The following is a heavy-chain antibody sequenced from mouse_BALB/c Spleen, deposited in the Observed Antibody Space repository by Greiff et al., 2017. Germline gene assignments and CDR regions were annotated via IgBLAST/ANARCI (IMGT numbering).Heavy chain of an antibody. J-gene: IGHJ2*01. CDR1: GYAFSSSW. D-gene: IGHD1-1*01. V-gene: IGHV1-82*01. Sequence: VQLQQSGPELVKPGASVKISCKASGYAFSSSWMNWVKQRPGQGLEWIGRIYPGDGDTNYNGKFKGKATLTADKSSSTAYMQLSSLTSVDSAVYFCARGDYGSSFDYWGQGTTLTVSS. CDR3: ARGDYGSSFDY. CDR2: IYPGDGDT.